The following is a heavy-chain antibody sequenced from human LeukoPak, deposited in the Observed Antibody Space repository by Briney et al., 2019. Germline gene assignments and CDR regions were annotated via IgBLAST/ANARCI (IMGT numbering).Heavy chain of an antibody. CDR2: INPNSGGT. V-gene: IGHV1-2*02. Sequence: ASVKVSCKASGYTFTGHYMHWVRQAPGQGLEWMGWINPNSGGTNYAQKFQGRVTMTRDTSTSTVYMELSSLKSEDTAVYYCARPYSGSYDAFDIWGQGTMVIVSS. CDR1: GYTFTGHY. J-gene: IGHJ3*02. CDR3: ARPYSGSYDAFDI. D-gene: IGHD1-26*01.